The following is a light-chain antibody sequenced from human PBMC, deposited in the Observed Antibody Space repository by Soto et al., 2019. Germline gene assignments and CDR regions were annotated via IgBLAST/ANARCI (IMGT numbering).Light chain of an antibody. Sequence: DIQMTQSPSSLSASVGDRVTIACRASQGISNYLAWYQQKPGKVPKLLICTASTLQPGVPSRFSGSGSGTDYTLTISSRQLEDVATYYCQNYNSAPQLTFGGGTKVEI. CDR1: QGISNY. V-gene: IGKV1-27*01. CDR3: QNYNSAPQLT. CDR2: TAS. J-gene: IGKJ4*01.